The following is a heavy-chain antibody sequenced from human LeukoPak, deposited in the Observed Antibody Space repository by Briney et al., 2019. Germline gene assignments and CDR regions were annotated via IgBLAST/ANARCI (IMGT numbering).Heavy chain of an antibody. J-gene: IGHJ3*02. CDR2: FDPEDGET. V-gene: IGHV1-24*01. CDR3: AVPAGALDAFDI. D-gene: IGHD1-26*01. CDR1: GYTLTELS. Sequence: ASVKVSCKVSGYTLTELSMHWVRQAPGKGLEWMGGFDPEDGETIYAQKFQGRVTMTEDTSTDTAYMELSSLRYEDTAVYYCAVPAGALDAFDISGEGTMVTVSS.